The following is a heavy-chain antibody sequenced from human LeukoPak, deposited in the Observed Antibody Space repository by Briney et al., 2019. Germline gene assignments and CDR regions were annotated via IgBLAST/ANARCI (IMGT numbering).Heavy chain of an antibody. CDR1: GFTLSSYA. Sequence: GGSLRLSCAASGFTLSSYAMSWVRQAPGKGLEWVSAISVSGNTYHADSVKGRFTISRGSSKNTLYLQMIRLRAEDAAVYYCAKAPVTTCSGAYCYPFDYWGQGTLVTVSS. CDR2: ISVSGNT. D-gene: IGHD2-21*01. J-gene: IGHJ4*02. CDR3: AKAPVTTCSGAYCYPFDY. V-gene: IGHV3-23*01.